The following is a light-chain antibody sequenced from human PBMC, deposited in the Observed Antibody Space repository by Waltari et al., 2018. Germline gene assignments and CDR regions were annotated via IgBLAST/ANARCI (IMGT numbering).Light chain of an antibody. V-gene: IGLV2-23*02. CDR1: SSDVGNYKR. CDR2: AVS. Sequence: QSALTQPASVSVSPGPSITLSFIGTSSDVGNYKRVTWYQQHPGKAPKLMFYAVSKRPSGVSDRFSGSKSGDMASLTISGLQPEDEAEYFCSSYAGSSKGVFGGGTKVTVL. CDR3: SSYAGSSKGV. J-gene: IGLJ2*01.